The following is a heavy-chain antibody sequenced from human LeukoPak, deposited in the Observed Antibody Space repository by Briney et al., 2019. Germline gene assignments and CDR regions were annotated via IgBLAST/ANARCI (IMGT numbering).Heavy chain of an antibody. V-gene: IGHV4-31*03. J-gene: IGHJ4*02. Sequence: SETLSLTCTVSGGSISSGGYYWSWIRQHPGTGLEWIGYIYYSGSTYYNPSLKSRVTISVDTSKNQFSLKLSSVTAADTAVYYCASVDYGSGSTFDYWGQGTLVTVSS. CDR1: GGSISSGGYY. CDR2: IYYSGST. CDR3: ASVDYGSGSTFDY. D-gene: IGHD3-10*01.